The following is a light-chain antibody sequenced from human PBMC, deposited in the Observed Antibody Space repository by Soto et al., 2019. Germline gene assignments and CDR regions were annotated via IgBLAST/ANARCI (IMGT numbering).Light chain of an antibody. CDR3: QQYSSSPS. J-gene: IGKJ5*01. V-gene: IGKV3-15*01. Sequence: IVLTQSPTTLSLSPGERATLSCRASQSVSTNLAWYQQKPGQVPSLLIYGASTRASGIPARLSGSGSGTEFTLTIGSLQSEDSAVYYCQQYSSSPSFGQGTRLEIK. CDR1: QSVSTN. CDR2: GAS.